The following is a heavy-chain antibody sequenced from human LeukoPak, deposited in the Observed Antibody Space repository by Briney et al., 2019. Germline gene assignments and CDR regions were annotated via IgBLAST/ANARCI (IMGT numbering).Heavy chain of an antibody. CDR2: IIPIFGTA. CDR3: ASSSYCSSTSCYMGVDY. CDR1: GGAFSNYA. D-gene: IGHD2-2*02. Sequence: GSSVKVSCKASGGAFSNYAFSWVRQAPGQGLEWMGGIIPIFGTANYAQKFQGRVTITTDESTSTAYMELSSLRSEDTAVYYCASSSYCSSTSCYMGVDYWGQGTLVTVSS. V-gene: IGHV1-69*05. J-gene: IGHJ4*02.